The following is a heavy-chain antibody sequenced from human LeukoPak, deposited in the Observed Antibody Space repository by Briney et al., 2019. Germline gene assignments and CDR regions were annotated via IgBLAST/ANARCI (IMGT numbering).Heavy chain of an antibody. CDR2: ISSSSSYI. CDR3: ARDLGTGSPGDY. CDR1: GFTFSSYS. Sequence: GGSLRLSCAASGFTFSSYSMNWVRQAPGKGLEWVSSISSSSSYIYYADSVTGRFTVSRDNAKNSRYLQMNSLRVDDTGVYYCARDLGTGSPGDYWGQGTLVTVSS. V-gene: IGHV3-21*01. D-gene: IGHD3-10*01. J-gene: IGHJ4*02.